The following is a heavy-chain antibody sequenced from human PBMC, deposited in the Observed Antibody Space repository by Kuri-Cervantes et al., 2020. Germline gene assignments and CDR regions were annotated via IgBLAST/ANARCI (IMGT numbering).Heavy chain of an antibody. Sequence: SETLSLTCTVSGGSISSGSDNWSWIRQPPGKGLEWIGYIYNGGSTYYNPSLKSRATISVDTSKNQFSLKLSSVTAADTAVYYCARDRSLQQLPLGWFDPWGQGTLVTVSS. CDR3: ARDRSLQQLPLGWFDP. D-gene: IGHD6-13*01. CDR1: GGSISSGSDN. J-gene: IGHJ5*02. CDR2: IYNGGST. V-gene: IGHV4-39*01.